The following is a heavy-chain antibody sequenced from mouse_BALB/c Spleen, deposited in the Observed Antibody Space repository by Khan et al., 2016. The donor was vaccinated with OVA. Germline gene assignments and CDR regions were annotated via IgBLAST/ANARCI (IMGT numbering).Heavy chain of an antibody. D-gene: IGHD2-12*01. J-gene: IGHJ3*01. CDR3: IKAGAYDMPGGCFAY. Sequence: VQLQQSGAELARPGASVKMSCKASGYTFTTYTIHWVKQRPGQGLEWIGSIILSNDYTNYNQKFKDRSTLTADKSSSTAYMQLSRLTPEDSAVIYCIKAGAYDMPGGCFAYWGQATLVTFSA. V-gene: IGHV1-4*01. CDR2: IILSNDYT. CDR1: GYTFTTYT.